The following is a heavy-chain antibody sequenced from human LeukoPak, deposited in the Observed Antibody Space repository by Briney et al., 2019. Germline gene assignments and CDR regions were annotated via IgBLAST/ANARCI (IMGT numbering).Heavy chain of an antibody. Sequence: SETLSLTCTVSDGSISSGGYFWNWIRQLPGKGLEWIGYIYHSGTTYYNPSLQSRVTMSVDTSKNQFSLKLSSVTAVDTAVYYCARKENVYYYFDYWGQGTLVTVSS. D-gene: IGHD3-10*01. J-gene: IGHJ4*02. CDR1: DGSISSGGYF. CDR3: ARKENVYYYFDY. V-gene: IGHV4-31*03. CDR2: IYHSGTT.